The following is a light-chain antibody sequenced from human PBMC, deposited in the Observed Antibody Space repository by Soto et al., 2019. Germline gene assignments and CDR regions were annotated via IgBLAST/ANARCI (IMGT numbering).Light chain of an antibody. CDR2: DSS. Sequence: DIQMTQSPSSLSASVGDRVTITCRASPSISNYLSWYQQKPGKAPKLLIYDSSTLRSGVPSRFSGRGSGPDVTLTISSLQPEDFATYYCQQSYNATRTCGQGTKLEIE. CDR3: QQSYNATRT. CDR1: PSISNY. J-gene: IGKJ2*01. V-gene: IGKV1-39*01.